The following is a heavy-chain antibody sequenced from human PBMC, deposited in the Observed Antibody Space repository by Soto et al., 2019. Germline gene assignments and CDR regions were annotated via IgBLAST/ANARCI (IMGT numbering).Heavy chain of an antibody. D-gene: IGHD6-13*01. Sequence: QVQLVESGGSVVQPGRSLRLSCAASGFIFNRYGMHWVRQVPGKGLEWVADLWYDGSNKNYADSVKGRFTISRDNSKSTLYLQMNSLRAEDTAVYYCARGPGSPPLRYYGMDVWGQGTTFTVSS. V-gene: IGHV3-33*01. J-gene: IGHJ6*02. CDR2: LWYDGSNK. CDR1: GFIFNRYG. CDR3: ARGPGSPPLRYYGMDV.